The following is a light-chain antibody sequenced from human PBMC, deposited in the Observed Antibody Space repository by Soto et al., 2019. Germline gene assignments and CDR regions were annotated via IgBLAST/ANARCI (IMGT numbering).Light chain of an antibody. Sequence: QSALTQPASVSGSPGQSITISCTGTSSDIGTYNYVSWYQQHPGKAPKLMIYEVTNRPSGVSNRFSGSKSGNTASLTISGLQAEDEADYFCSSYSDSSTLGLFGGGTKVTV. CDR2: EVT. CDR3: SSYSDSSTLGL. J-gene: IGLJ2*01. V-gene: IGLV2-14*01. CDR1: SSDIGTYNY.